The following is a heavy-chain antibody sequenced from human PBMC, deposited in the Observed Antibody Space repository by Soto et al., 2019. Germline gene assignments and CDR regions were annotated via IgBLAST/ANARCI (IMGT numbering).Heavy chain of an antibody. Sequence: ASVKVSCKASGYTFTSYGISWVRQAPGQGLEWMGWISAYNGNTNYAQKLQGRVTMTTDTSTSTAYMELRSLRSDDTAVYYCARSDQYYYDSSGYGPFDYWGQGTMVTVSS. CDR2: ISAYNGNT. J-gene: IGHJ4*03. D-gene: IGHD3-22*01. CDR3: ARSDQYYYDSSGYGPFDY. V-gene: IGHV1-18*01. CDR1: GYTFTSYG.